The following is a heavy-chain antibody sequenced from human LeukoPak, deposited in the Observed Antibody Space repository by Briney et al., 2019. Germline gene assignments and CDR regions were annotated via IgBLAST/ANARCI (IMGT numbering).Heavy chain of an antibody. V-gene: IGHV1-69*01. Sequence: GASVKVSCKASGGTFSSYAISWVRQAPGQGLEWMGGIIPIFGTANYAQKFQGRVTITADESTSTAYMELSSLRSEDTAVYYCASRPVSIRYYYYMDVWGKGTTVTVSS. CDR3: ASRPVSIRYYYYMDV. J-gene: IGHJ6*03. CDR1: GGTFSSYA. CDR2: IIPIFGTA. D-gene: IGHD4-17*01.